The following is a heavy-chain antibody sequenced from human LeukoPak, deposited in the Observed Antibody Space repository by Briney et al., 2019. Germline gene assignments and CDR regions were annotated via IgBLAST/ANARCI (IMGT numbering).Heavy chain of an antibody. Sequence: SETLSLTCTVSGNSISSGDYYWSWIRQPAGKGLEWIGRIYTSGSTTYNPSLKRRDTISGDTSENQFSLRLSSVTAADTAVYYCARASYSYDISGWVPIDYWGQGSLVTVSS. D-gene: IGHD3-22*01. V-gene: IGHV4-61*02. CDR3: ARASYSYDISGWVPIDY. CDR2: IYTSGST. CDR1: GNSISSGDYY. J-gene: IGHJ4*02.